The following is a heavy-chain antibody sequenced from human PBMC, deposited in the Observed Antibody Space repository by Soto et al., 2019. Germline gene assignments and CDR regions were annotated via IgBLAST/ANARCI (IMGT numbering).Heavy chain of an antibody. CDR3: ARVSRVSRYYFEF. J-gene: IGHJ4*02. CDR1: GGSISNYY. V-gene: IGHV4-59*01. Sequence: PSETLSLTCSVSGGSISNYYWSWIRQPPGKGLEWIGYIYYSGSTNYNPSLKSRVTISVDTSKNQFSLKLSSVTAADTAVYYCARVSRVSRYYFEFCGQGNLVTVSS. CDR2: IYYSGST.